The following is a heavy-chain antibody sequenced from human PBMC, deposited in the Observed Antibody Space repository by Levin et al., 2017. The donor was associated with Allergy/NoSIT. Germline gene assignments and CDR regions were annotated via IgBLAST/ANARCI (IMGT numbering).Heavy chain of an antibody. Sequence: GESLKISCAASGFTFSSYSMNWVRQAPGKGLEWVSYISSSSSTIYYADSVKGRFTISRDNAKNSLYLQMNSLRDEDTAVYYCARDGGGHSSSLRLYYYYGMDVWGQGTTVTVSS. CDR3: ARDGGGHSSSLRLYYYYGMDV. D-gene: IGHD6-6*01. CDR1: GFTFSSYS. J-gene: IGHJ6*02. V-gene: IGHV3-48*02. CDR2: ISSSSSTI.